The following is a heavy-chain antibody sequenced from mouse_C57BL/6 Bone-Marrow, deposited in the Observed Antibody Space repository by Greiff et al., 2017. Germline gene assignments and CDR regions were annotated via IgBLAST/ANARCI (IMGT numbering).Heavy chain of an antibody. CDR2: IDPSDSYT. V-gene: IGHV1-69*01. J-gene: IGHJ3*01. Sequence: QVQLQQPGAELVMPGASVKLSCKASGYTFTSYWMHWVKQRPGQGLEWIGEIDPSDSYTNYNQKFKGKSTLTVDKSSSTAYMQLSSLTSEDSAVYYCAREDYYYGSSSWFAYWGEGILVTVSA. CDR1: GYTFTSYW. D-gene: IGHD1-1*01. CDR3: AREDYYYGSSSWFAY.